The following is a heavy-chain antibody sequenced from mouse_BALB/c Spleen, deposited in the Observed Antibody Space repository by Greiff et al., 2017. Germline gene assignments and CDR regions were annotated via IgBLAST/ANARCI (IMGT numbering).Heavy chain of an antibody. CDR3: ARDGKGAMDD. Sequence: EVKVVESGGGLVKPGGSLKLSCAASGFTFSDYYMYWVRQTPEKRLEWVATISDGGSYTYYPDSVKGRFTIARDNAKNNLYLQMSSLKSEDTAMYYSARDGKGAMDDWGQGTTVTVSS. CDR1: GFTFSDYY. D-gene: IGHD2-1*01. J-gene: IGHJ4*01. CDR2: ISDGGSYT. V-gene: IGHV5-4*02.